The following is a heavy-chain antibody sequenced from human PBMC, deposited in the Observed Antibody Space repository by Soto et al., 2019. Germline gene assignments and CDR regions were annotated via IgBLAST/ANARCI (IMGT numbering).Heavy chain of an antibody. V-gene: IGHV3-23*01. J-gene: IGHJ1*01. CDR1: GFTFNDAY. CDR2: IKSKSGSGGST. Sequence: VRLSCTASGFTFNDAYMTWVRQAPGKGLEWVGRIKSKSGSGGSTYYADSVKGRFTISRDNSKNTLYLQMNSLRAEDTAVYYCAKAEYFQHWGQGTLVTVSS. CDR3: AKAEYFQH.